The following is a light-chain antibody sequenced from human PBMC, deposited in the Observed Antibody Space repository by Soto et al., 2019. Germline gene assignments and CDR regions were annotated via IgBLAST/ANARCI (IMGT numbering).Light chain of an antibody. CDR3: LTCDTGARVV. CDR2: LSSDGSH. Sequence: QPVLTQSPSASASLGASVKLTCTLSSGHSSYAIAWHQQQPEKGPRYLMKLSSDGSHSKGDGIPDRFSGSSSGAERYLTISILQSQDEADYYCLTCDTGARVVFGGGTKVTVL. CDR1: SGHSSYA. V-gene: IGLV4-69*01. J-gene: IGLJ2*01.